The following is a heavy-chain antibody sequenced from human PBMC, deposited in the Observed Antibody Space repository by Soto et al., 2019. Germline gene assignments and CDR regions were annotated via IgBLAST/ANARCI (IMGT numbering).Heavy chain of an antibody. CDR2: IIPIFGTA. D-gene: IGHD2-15*01. J-gene: IGHJ4*02. CDR3: AAEGYCSGGRCRVSVRYFDY. Sequence: GASVKVSCKASGGTFSSYAISWVRQAPGQGLEWMGGIIPIFGTANYAQKFQGRVTITADKSTSTAYMELSSLRSEETAVYYCAAEGYCSGGRCRVSVRYFDYWGQGTLVTVSS. V-gene: IGHV1-69*06. CDR1: GGTFSSYA.